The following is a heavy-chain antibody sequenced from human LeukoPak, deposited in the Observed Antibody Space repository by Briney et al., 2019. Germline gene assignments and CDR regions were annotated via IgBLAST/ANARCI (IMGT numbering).Heavy chain of an antibody. V-gene: IGHV4-59*01. D-gene: IGHD6-19*01. J-gene: IGHJ4*02. CDR1: GGSISSYY. CDR3: ARDGYSSRLDY. CDR2: IYYSGST. Sequence: SETLSLTCTVSGGSISSYYWSWIRQPPGKGLEWIGYIYYSGSTNYNPSLKSRVTISVDTSKNQFSLKLSSVTAADTAVYYCARDGYSSRLDYWGQGTLVTVSS.